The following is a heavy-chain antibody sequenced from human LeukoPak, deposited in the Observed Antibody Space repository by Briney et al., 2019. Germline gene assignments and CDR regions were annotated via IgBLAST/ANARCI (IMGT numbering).Heavy chain of an antibody. CDR1: GGSISTYY. J-gene: IGHJ4*02. D-gene: IGHD6-13*01. CDR2: NYNRGTT. CDR3: ATERASAGPHFEH. V-gene: IGHV4-59*01. Sequence: SETLSLTCSVSGGSISTYYWSWIRQPPGKGLEWIGYNYNRGTTNYNPSLKSRVTISVDRSKNQSSLSLTSVTAADTAVYYCATERASAGPHFEHWGRGILVTVSS.